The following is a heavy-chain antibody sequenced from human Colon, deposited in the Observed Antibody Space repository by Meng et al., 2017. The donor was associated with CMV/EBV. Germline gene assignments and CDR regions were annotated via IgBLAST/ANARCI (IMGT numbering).Heavy chain of an antibody. CDR3: VRTPAAATGWFDP. CDR2: ISSSGRTI. CDR1: GFTFSSYE. V-gene: IGHV3-48*03. J-gene: IGHJ5*02. D-gene: IGHD6-13*01. Sequence: GESLKISCAASGFTFSSYEMNWIRQAPGKGLEWISYISSSGRTIYYADSVRGRFTISRDNARNSLFLQMNTLRADDTAVYYCVRTPAAATGWFDPWGQGTLVTVSS.